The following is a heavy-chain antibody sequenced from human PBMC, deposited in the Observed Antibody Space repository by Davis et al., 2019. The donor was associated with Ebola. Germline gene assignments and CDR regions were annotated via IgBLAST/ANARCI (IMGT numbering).Heavy chain of an antibody. CDR2: ISGSGGST. D-gene: IGHD3-3*01. V-gene: IGHV3-23*01. CDR1: GFTFSSYT. Sequence: GESLKISCAASGFTFSSYTMSWVRQAPGKGLEWVSAISGSGGSTYYADSVKGRFTISRDNSKNTLYLQMNSLRAEDTAVYYCAKDGVNYDFWSGYYRAYYYGMDVWGQGTTVTVSS. J-gene: IGHJ6*02. CDR3: AKDGVNYDFWSGYYRAYYYGMDV.